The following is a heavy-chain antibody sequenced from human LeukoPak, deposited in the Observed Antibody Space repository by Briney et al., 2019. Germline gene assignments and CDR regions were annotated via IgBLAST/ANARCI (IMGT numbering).Heavy chain of an antibody. Sequence: PGGSLRLSCAASGFTFSSYAMSWVRQAPGKGLEWVANIKQDGSEKYYVDSVKGRFTISRDNAKNSLYLQMNSLRAEDTAVYYCAREGGILWFGELLSNAHWFDPWGQGTLVTVSS. CDR3: AREGGILWFGELLSNAHWFDP. J-gene: IGHJ5*02. D-gene: IGHD3-10*01. V-gene: IGHV3-7*01. CDR2: IKQDGSEK. CDR1: GFTFSSYA.